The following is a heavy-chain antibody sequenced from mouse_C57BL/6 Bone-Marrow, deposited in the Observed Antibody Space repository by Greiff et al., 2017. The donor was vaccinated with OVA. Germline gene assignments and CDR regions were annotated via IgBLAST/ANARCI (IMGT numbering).Heavy chain of an antibody. Sequence: VMLQQSGAELVRPGTSVKVSCKASGYAFTNYLIEWVKQRPGQGLEWIGVINPGSGGTNYNEKFKGKATLTADKSSSTAYMQLSSLTSEDSAVYFCARRGYGSSYYFDYWGQGTTLTVSS. V-gene: IGHV1-54*01. J-gene: IGHJ2*01. CDR3: ARRGYGSSYYFDY. CDR1: GYAFTNYL. CDR2: INPGSGGT. D-gene: IGHD1-1*01.